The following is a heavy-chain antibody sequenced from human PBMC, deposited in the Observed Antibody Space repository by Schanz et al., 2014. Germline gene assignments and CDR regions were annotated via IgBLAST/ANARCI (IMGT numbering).Heavy chain of an antibody. V-gene: IGHV3-23*01. CDR2: ISGSGGST. Sequence: EVQLLESGGGLVQPGGSLRLSCAASGFTFSSYAMSWVRQAPGKGLEWVSAISGSGGSTYYADSVKGRFTISRDNSKNTLYLQMNSLRAEDTALYYCTRDRAYHSFDYWGQGTLVTVSS. J-gene: IGHJ4*02. CDR1: GFTFSSYA. D-gene: IGHD1-26*01. CDR3: TRDRAYHSFDY.